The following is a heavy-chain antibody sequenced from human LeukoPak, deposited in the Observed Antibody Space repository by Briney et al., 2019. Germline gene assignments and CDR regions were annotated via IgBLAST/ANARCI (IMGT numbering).Heavy chain of an antibody. V-gene: IGHV1-46*01. Sequence: ASVKVSCKASGYTFTSYYMHWVRQAPGQGLEWMGIINPSGGSTSYAQKFQGRVNMTRDMSTSTVYMELSSLRSEDTAVYYCARDQGGVAAAESDAFDIWGQGTMVTVSS. J-gene: IGHJ3*02. D-gene: IGHD6-19*01. CDR2: INPSGGST. CDR3: ARDQGGVAAAESDAFDI. CDR1: GYTFTSYY.